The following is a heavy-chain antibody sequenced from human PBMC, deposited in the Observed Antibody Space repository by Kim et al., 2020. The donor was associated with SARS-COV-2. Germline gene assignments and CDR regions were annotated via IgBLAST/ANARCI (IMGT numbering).Heavy chain of an antibody. J-gene: IGHJ4*02. D-gene: IGHD5-12*01. Sequence: GGSLRLSCAASGFTFSSYAMSWVRQAPGKGLEWVADIYDSGRSTYYADSVKGRFTISRDNSKNTLYLQMSSLRAEDTAVYYCAKCGYSGYDNIYTFDDWGQGTLVTVSS. CDR2: IYDSGRST. CDR3: AKCGYSGYDNIYTFDD. CDR1: GFTFSSYA. V-gene: IGHV3-23*03.